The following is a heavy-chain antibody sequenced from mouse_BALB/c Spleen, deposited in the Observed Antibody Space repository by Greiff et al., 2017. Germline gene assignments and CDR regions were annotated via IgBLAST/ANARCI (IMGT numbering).Heavy chain of an antibody. CDR1: GYSFTSYW. D-gene: IGHD2-3*01. V-gene: IGHV1-5*01. Sequence: VQLQQSGTVLARPGASVKMSCKASGYSFTSYWMHWVKQRPGQGLEWIGAIYPGNSDTSYNQKFKGKAKLTAVTSASTAYMELSSLTNEDSAVYYCTRERGWLHFDYWGQGTTLTVSS. CDR2: IYPGNSDT. CDR3: TRERGWLHFDY. J-gene: IGHJ2*01.